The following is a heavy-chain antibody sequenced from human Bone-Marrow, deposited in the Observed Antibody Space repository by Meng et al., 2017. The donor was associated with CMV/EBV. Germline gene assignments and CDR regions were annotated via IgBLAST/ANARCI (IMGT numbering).Heavy chain of an antibody. V-gene: IGHV3-23*01. J-gene: IGHJ1*01. Sequence: GGSLRLSCAASGFTFSSYAMSWVRQAPGKGLEWVSAISGSGGSTYYADSVNGRFTISRDNSKHTLYLQMNSLRAEGTAVYYCPASGSYKRSYFQHWGQGTLVTVSS. CDR2: ISGSGGST. CDR3: PASGSYKRSYFQH. CDR1: GFTFSSYA. D-gene: IGHD1-26*01.